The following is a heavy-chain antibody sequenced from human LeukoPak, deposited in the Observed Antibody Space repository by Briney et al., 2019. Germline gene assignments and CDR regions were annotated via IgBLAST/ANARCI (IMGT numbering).Heavy chain of an antibody. CDR2: INPNSGGT. D-gene: IGHD5-24*01. Sequence: ASVKVSCKASGGTFSSYAISWVRQAPGQGLEWMGWINPNSGGTNYAQKFQGRVTMTRDTSISTAYMELSRLRSDDTAVYYCARDGYNRFDYWGQGTLVTVSS. J-gene: IGHJ4*02. CDR3: ARDGYNRFDY. CDR1: GGTFSSYA. V-gene: IGHV1-2*02.